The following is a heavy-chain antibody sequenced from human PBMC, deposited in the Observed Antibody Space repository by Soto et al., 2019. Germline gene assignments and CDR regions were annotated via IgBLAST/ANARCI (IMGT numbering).Heavy chain of an antibody. D-gene: IGHD5-18*01. V-gene: IGHV4-30-4*01. Sequence: PSETLSLTCTVSGGSTSSDNYWSWIRQPPGKGLEWIGHIYYSGNTDYNPSLKSRLAISIDTSKNQFSLNLSSVTAADTAVYYCARDRLMATAGTARHYFGLDVWGQGTTVTVSS. CDR3: ARDRLMATAGTARHYFGLDV. CDR1: GGSTSSDNY. CDR2: IYYSGNT. J-gene: IGHJ6*02.